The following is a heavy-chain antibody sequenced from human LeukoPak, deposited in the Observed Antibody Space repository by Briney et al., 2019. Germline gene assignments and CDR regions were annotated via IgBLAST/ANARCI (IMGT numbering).Heavy chain of an antibody. Sequence: GGSLRLSCAASGFTFSGYAMNWVRQAPGKGLEWVSGISGSGAGTYYADSVKGRFTISRDNSKNTLYLRMNSLRADDTAVYYCAKMVREFYTISYYFDYWGQGTLVTVSS. J-gene: IGHJ4*02. V-gene: IGHV3-23*01. CDR2: ISGSGAGT. CDR3: AKMVREFYTISYYFDY. CDR1: GFTFSGYA. D-gene: IGHD2-8*01.